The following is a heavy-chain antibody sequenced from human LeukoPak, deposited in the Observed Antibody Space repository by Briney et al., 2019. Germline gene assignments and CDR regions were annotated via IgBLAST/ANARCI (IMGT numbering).Heavy chain of an antibody. V-gene: IGHV3-30*02. D-gene: IGHD3-10*01. CDR2: IRYDGSNK. Sequence: GGSLRLSCAASGFTFSSYGMHWVRQAPGKGLEWVAFIRYDGSNKYYADYVKGRFTISRDNSKNTLYLQMNSLRAEDTAVYYCAKDGSLWFGEFYFDYWGQGTLVTVSS. J-gene: IGHJ4*02. CDR3: AKDGSLWFGEFYFDY. CDR1: GFTFSSYG.